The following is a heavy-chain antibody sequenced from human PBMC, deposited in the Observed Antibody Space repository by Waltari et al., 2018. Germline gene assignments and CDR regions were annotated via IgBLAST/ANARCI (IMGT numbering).Heavy chain of an antibody. CDR1: GFTFSSYS. Sequence: EVQLVESGGGLVKPGGSLRLSCAASGFTFSSYSMNWVRQAPGKGLEWVSSISSSSIYIYYADSVKGRFTISRDNAKNSLYLQMNSLRAEDTAVYYCSPLGVVAATDAFDIWGQGTMVTVSS. V-gene: IGHV3-21*01. J-gene: IGHJ3*02. CDR2: ISSSSIYI. D-gene: IGHD2-15*01. CDR3: SPLGVVAATDAFDI.